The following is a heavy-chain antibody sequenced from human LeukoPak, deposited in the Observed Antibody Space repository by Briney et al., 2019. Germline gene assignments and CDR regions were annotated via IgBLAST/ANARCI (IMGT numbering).Heavy chain of an antibody. Sequence: PSETLSLTCSVSGGSVNLYYWSWIRQSPGKGLEWIGYINYSGNIYYNPSLKNRVTITLDTSKKQVSLRLGSVTAADTAVYYCARDFARNSGDYGNDGFDLWGQGTMVTVSS. J-gene: IGHJ3*01. V-gene: IGHV4-59*02. CDR3: ARDFARNSGDYGNDGFDL. CDR1: GGSVNLYY. CDR2: INYSGNI. D-gene: IGHD4-17*01.